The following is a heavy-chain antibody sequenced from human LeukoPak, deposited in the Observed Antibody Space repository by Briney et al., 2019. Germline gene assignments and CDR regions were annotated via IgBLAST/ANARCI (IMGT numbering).Heavy chain of an antibody. CDR1: GFTFSAFS. D-gene: IGHD6-13*01. CDR2: IASNGGNT. J-gene: IGHJ4*02. CDR3: ARDHNPYSSSDTFDC. V-gene: IGHV3-23*01. Sequence: PGGSLRLSCAASGFTFSAFSMTWVRQAPGKGLEWVSLIASNGGNTYYADSVKGRFTVSRDNSKNSLHLQMNSLRDEDTAVYYCARDHNPYSSSDTFDCWGQGTLVTVSS.